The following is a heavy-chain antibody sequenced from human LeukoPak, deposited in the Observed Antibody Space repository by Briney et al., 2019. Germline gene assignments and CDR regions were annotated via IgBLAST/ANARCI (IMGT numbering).Heavy chain of an antibody. CDR2: IYPGDSDT. V-gene: IGHV5-51*01. D-gene: IGHD3-10*01. J-gene: IGHJ4*02. CDR1: GYSFTSYW. CDR3: ARSGIRITMVRGVPPLGY. Sequence: GESLQISCKGSGYSFTSYWIGWVRQMPGKGLEWMGIIYPGDSDTRYSPSFQGQVTISADKSISTAYLQWSSLKASDTAMYYCARSGIRITMVRGVPPLGYWGQGTLVTVSS.